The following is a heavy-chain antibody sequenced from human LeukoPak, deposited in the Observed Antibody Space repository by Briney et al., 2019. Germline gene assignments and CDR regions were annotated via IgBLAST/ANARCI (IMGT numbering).Heavy chain of an antibody. V-gene: IGHV1-18*01. CDR1: GYIFTGYG. Sequence: ASVKVSSKASGYIFTGYGISWVRQAPGQGLEWMGWISAYNGDINYAQKFQGRVTMTTDISTSTFYMELRSLTSDDTALYYCTRGSSCAYWGDYWGQGTLVTVSS. J-gene: IGHJ4*02. D-gene: IGHD7-27*01. CDR2: ISAYNGDI. CDR3: TRGSSCAYWGDY.